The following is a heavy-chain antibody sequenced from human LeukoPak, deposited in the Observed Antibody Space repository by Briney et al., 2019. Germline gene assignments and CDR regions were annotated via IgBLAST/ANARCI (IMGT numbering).Heavy chain of an antibody. CDR3: ARHVVVVPADYYYYYMDV. CDR2: IYPGDSDT. D-gene: IGHD2-2*01. CDR1: GYSFTSYW. J-gene: IGHJ6*03. Sequence: GESLKISCKGSGYSFTSYWIGWVRQMPGKGLEWMGIIYPGDSDTRYSPSFQGQVTISADKSISTAYLQWSSLKASDTATYYCARHVVVVPADYYYYYMDVWGKGTTVTVSS. V-gene: IGHV5-51*01.